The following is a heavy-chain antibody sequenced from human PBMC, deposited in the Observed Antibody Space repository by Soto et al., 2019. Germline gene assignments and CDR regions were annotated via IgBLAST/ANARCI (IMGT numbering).Heavy chain of an antibody. J-gene: IGHJ5*02. CDR3: AKDFVPLRRYYYDSSGRA. Sequence: GGSLRLSCAASGFTFTDYALSWVRQAPGKGLEWVATISGSGGSTYYAGSVKGRFTISRDNSKNTLYLQMNSLRAEDTAVYYCAKDFVPLRRYYYDSSGRAWGQGTLVTVSS. V-gene: IGHV3-23*01. D-gene: IGHD3-22*01. CDR1: GFTFTDYA. CDR2: ISGSGGST.